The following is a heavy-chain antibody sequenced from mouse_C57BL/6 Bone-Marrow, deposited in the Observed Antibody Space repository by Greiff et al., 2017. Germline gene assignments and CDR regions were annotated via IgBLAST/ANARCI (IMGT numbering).Heavy chain of an antibody. J-gene: IGHJ4*01. CDR3: ARLTTVVEGAMDY. Sequence: VQLQQSGAELVRPGASVKLSCKASGYTFTDYYINWVKQRPGQGLEWIARIYPGSGNTYYNEKFKGKATLTAEKSSSTAYMQLSSLTSEDSAVYFCARLTTVVEGAMDYWGQGTSVTVSS. CDR2: IYPGSGNT. V-gene: IGHV1-76*01. CDR1: GYTFTDYY. D-gene: IGHD1-1*01.